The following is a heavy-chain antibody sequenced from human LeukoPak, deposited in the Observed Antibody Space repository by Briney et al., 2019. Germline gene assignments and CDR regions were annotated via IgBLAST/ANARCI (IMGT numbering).Heavy chain of an antibody. D-gene: IGHD3-16*02. CDR2: IGTAGDT. Sequence: GGSLRLSCAASGFTFSSYAMSWVRQATGNGLEWVSGIGTAGDTYYPGSVKGRFTISRENAKNSLHLQMNSLRAGDTAVYYCTRVDRADAFDIWGRGTIVTVSS. CDR3: TRVDRADAFDI. J-gene: IGHJ3*02. V-gene: IGHV3-13*01. CDR1: GFTFSSYA.